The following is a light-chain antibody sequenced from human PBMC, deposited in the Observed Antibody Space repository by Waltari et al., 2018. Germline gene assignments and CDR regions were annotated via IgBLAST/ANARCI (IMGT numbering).Light chain of an antibody. V-gene: IGLV3-25*03. CDR1: ALSKQY. CDR2: KDT. CDR3: QSADSGGSYRV. Sequence: SYELTQSASVSVSPGQTARITCSGDALSKQYTYWYQQKPGPATLMVIYKDTERPSRIPERLSVSDSWTTVTLTISGVQAEDEADYYCQSADSGGSYRVFGGGTKLTVL. J-gene: IGLJ3*02.